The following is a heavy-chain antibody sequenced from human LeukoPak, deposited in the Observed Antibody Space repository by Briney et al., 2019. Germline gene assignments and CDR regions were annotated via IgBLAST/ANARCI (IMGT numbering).Heavy chain of an antibody. J-gene: IGHJ4*02. CDR2: ISSSSSYI. D-gene: IGHD3-22*01. CDR3: ARVQRAITMIVVVDTSDC. CDR1: GFTFSSYS. V-gene: IGHV3-21*01. Sequence: AGGSLRLSCAASGFTFSSYSMNWVRQAPGKGLEWVSSISSSSSYIYYADSVKGRFTISRDNAKNSLYLQMNSLRAEDTAVYYCARVQRAITMIVVVDTSDCWGQGTLVTVSS.